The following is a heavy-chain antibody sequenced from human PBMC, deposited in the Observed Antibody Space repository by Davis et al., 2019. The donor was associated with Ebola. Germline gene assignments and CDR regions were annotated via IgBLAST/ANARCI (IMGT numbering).Heavy chain of an antibody. CDR2: ISSSSSII. J-gene: IGHJ6*02. D-gene: IGHD4-11*01. V-gene: IGHV3-48*01. Sequence: GGSLRLSCAASGFTFSSYWMSWVRQAPGKGLEWVSYISSSSSIIYYADSVKGRFTISRDNSKNTLYLQMNSLRAEDTAVYYCARAVSKYYYYGMDVWGQGTTVTVSS. CDR1: GFTFSSYW. CDR3: ARAVSKYYYYGMDV.